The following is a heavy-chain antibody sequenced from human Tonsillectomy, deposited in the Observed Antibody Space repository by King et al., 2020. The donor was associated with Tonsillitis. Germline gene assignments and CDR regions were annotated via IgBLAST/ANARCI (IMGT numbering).Heavy chain of an antibody. V-gene: IGHV4-39*01. J-gene: IGHJ4*02. CDR3: ARHHNTMIVVVGAEFDY. D-gene: IGHD3-22*01. CDR1: GGSISSSSYY. Sequence: LQLQESGPGLVKPSETLSLTCTVSGGSISSSSYYWGWIRQPPGKGLGWIGSIYYSGSTYYNPSLKSRVTISADTSKNPFSLKLSSVTAADTAVYYCARHHNTMIVVVGAEFDYWGQGTLVTVSS. CDR2: IYYSGST.